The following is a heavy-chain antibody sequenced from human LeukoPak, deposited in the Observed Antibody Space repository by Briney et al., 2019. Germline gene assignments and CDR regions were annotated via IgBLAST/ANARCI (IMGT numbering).Heavy chain of an antibody. J-gene: IGHJ6*02. V-gene: IGHV3-23*01. D-gene: IGHD3-22*01. CDR1: GFTFSSYA. Sequence: GGSLRLSCAASGFTFSSYAMSWVRQAPGKGLEWVSAISGSGGSTYYADSVKGRFTISRDNSKNTLYLQMNSLRAEDTAVYYCAKVGGHGYYYGMDVWGQGTTVTVSS. CDR2: ISGSGGST. CDR3: AKVGGHGYYYGMDV.